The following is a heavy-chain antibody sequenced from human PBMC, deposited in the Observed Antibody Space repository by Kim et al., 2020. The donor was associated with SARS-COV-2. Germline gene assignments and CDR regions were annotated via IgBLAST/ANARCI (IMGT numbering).Heavy chain of an antibody. CDR2: ISSNGGST. V-gene: IGHV3-64D*09. D-gene: IGHD6-19*01. CDR1: GFTFSSYA. J-gene: IGHJ3*02. Sequence: GGSLRLSCSDSGFTFSSYAMHWVRQDPGKGLEYVSAISSNGGSTYYADSVKGRFTISRDNSKNTLYLQMSSLRAEDTAVYYCVKVFGLGYSSGWYHRFDAFDIWGQGTIVTASS. CDR3: VKVFGLGYSSGWYHRFDAFDI.